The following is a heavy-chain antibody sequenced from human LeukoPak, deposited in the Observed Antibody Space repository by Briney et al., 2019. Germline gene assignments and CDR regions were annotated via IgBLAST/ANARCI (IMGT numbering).Heavy chain of an antibody. V-gene: IGHV3-23*01. D-gene: IGHD1-26*01. Sequence: PGGSLRLSCAASGFTFSSYAMSWVRQAPGKGLKWFSAFGGIGASTSYADSVTARFTISRDNSKNTLYHQTNSLRAEGTAVYYCAKAPPFHTRFDYWGQGTLVTVSS. CDR2: FGGIGAST. CDR3: AKAPPFHTRFDY. J-gene: IGHJ4*02. CDR1: GFTFSSYA.